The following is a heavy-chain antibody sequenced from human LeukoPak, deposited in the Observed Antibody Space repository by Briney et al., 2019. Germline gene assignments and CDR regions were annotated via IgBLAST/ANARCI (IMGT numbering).Heavy chain of an antibody. CDR3: ARQFRDSSGYYSYYFDY. Sequence: ESPQISCKGSGYSFTTYWIGWVLQMPGRGLEWMGIIYPGDSDTRYSPSFQGQVTISADKSISTAYLQWSSLEASDTAMYYCARQFRDSSGYYSYYFDYWGQGTLVTVSS. D-gene: IGHD3-22*01. V-gene: IGHV5-51*01. J-gene: IGHJ4*02. CDR1: GYSFTTYW. CDR2: IYPGDSDT.